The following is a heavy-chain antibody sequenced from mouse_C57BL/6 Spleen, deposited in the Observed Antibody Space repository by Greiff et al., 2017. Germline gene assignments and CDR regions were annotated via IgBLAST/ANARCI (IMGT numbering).Heavy chain of an antibody. CDR3: ASAGSGYDYYAMDY. Sequence: VQLQQSGPELVKPGASVKISCKASGYAFSSSWMNWVKQRPGKGLEWIGRIYPGDGDTNYNGKFKGKATLTADKSSSTAYMQLSSLTSEDSAVYFCASAGSGYDYYAMDYWGQGTSVTVSS. D-gene: IGHD3-2*02. CDR1: GYAFSSSW. V-gene: IGHV1-82*01. CDR2: IYPGDGDT. J-gene: IGHJ4*01.